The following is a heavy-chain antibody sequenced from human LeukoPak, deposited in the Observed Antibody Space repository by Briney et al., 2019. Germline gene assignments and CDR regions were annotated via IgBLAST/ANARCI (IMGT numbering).Heavy chain of an antibody. CDR2: ISGSGGST. D-gene: IGHD3-16*01. CDR3: AKALGDRAGFYYFDY. J-gene: IGHJ4*02. CDR1: GFPFSSYA. V-gene: IGHV3-23*01. Sequence: GGSLRLSCAASGFPFSSYAMSWVRPAPGKGLEWVSAISGSGGSTYYADSVKGRFTISRDNSRNTLYLQMNSLRAEDTAVYYCAKALGDRAGFYYFDYWGQGTLVTVSS.